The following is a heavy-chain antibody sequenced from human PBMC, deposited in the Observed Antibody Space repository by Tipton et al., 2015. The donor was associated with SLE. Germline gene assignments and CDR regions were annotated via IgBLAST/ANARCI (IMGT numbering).Heavy chain of an antibody. CDR1: GYSFRNHW. CDR3: ATSPYCASTSFFAPMGNFDC. CDR2: IYPGDSDT. Sequence: VQLVQSGPEVKKPGEPLKISCKGSGYSFRNHWIGWVRQRPGKGLEWMGFIYPGDSDTRYSPSFEGQVTISADKSISTAYLQWSNLKASYTACYYCATSPYCASTSFFAPMGNFDCWGHGTLVTVSS. J-gene: IGHJ4*01. D-gene: IGHD2-2*01. V-gene: IGHV5-51*03.